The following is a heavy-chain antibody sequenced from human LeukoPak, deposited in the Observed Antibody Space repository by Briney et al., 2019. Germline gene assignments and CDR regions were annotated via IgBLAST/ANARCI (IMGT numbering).Heavy chain of an antibody. J-gene: IGHJ3*02. CDR1: GDTFSIYG. D-gene: IGHD2-2*01. Sequence: SVKVSCKATGDTFSIYGISWVRQAPGQGLEWMGGIVPIFGTGYYAQKYQGRVTITADESTTTAYMELSSLRSEDTAVYYCARDYCSSARCSVSFDMWGQGTLVTVSS. CDR2: IVPIFGTG. V-gene: IGHV1-69*13. CDR3: ARDYCSSARCSVSFDM.